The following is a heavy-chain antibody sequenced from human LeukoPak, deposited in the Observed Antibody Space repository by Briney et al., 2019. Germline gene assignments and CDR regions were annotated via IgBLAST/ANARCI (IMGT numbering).Heavy chain of an antibody. J-gene: IGHJ4*02. D-gene: IGHD3-10*01. CDR2: INHSGST. Sequence: SETLSLTCAVYGGSFSGYYWSWIRQPPGKGLEWIGEINHSGSTNYNPPLKSRVTISVDTSKNQFSLKLSSVTAADTAVYYCASNYGSGSSWGQGTLVTVSS. V-gene: IGHV4-34*01. CDR3: ASNYGSGSS. CDR1: GGSFSGYY.